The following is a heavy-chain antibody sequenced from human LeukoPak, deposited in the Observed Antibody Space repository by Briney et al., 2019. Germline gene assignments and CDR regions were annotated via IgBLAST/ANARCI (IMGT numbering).Heavy chain of an antibody. J-gene: IGHJ6*02. Sequence: PGRSLRLSCAASGFTFDDYAMHWVRQAPGKGLEWVSGISWNSGSIGYADSVKGRFTISRDNAKNSLYLQMNSLRAEDTALYYCAKDMRGSGSQSYYYYYYGMDVWGQGTTVTVSS. V-gene: IGHV3-9*01. CDR1: GFTFDDYA. CDR3: AKDMRGSGSQSYYYYYYGMDV. CDR2: ISWNSGSI. D-gene: IGHD1-26*01.